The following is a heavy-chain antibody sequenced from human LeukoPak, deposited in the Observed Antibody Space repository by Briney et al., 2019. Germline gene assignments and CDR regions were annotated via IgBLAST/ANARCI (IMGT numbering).Heavy chain of an antibody. J-gene: IGHJ4*02. D-gene: IGHD3-9*01. CDR1: GYTLTELS. Sequence: ASVKVSCKVSGYTLTELSMHWVRQAPGKGLEWMGGFDPEDGETIYAQKFQGRVTMTEDTSTDTAYMELSSLRSEDTAVYYCARVNSALFLPGAGIDYWGQGTLVTVSS. CDR2: FDPEDGET. V-gene: IGHV1-24*01. CDR3: ARVNSALFLPGAGIDY.